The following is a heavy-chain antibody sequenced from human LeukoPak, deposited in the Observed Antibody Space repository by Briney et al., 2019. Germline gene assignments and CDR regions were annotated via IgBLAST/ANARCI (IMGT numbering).Heavy chain of an antibody. Sequence: VASVKVSCKASGYTFTSYGISWVRQAPGQGLEWMGWISAYNGNTNYAQKLQGRVTMTTDTSTSTAYMELRSLRSDDTAVYYCARDPLGVSGSYSGGWVDAFDIWGQGTMVTVSS. D-gene: IGHD3-10*01. CDR1: GYTFTSYG. V-gene: IGHV1-18*01. CDR2: ISAYNGNT. CDR3: ARDPLGVSGSYSGGWVDAFDI. J-gene: IGHJ3*02.